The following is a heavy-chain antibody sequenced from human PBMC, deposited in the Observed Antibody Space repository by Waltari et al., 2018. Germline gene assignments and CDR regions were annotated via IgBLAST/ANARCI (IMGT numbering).Heavy chain of an antibody. J-gene: IGHJ4*02. CDR1: GFTFSSYA. CDR3: ASGYSSSWYSPY. CDR2: ISYDGSNK. V-gene: IGHV3-30-3*01. D-gene: IGHD6-13*01. Sequence: QVQLVESGGGVVQPGRSLRLSCAASGFTFSSYAMHWVRQAPGKGLEWVAVISYDGSNKYYADSVKGRFTISRDNSKNTLYLQMNSLRAEDTAVYYCASGYSSSWYSPYWGQGTLVTVSS.